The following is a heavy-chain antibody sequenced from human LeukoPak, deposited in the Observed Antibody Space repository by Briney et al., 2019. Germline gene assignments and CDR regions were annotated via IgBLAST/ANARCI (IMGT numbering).Heavy chain of an antibody. CDR3: ARVYYDYVWGSYPRQRGCWFDP. CDR1: GGSISSGSYY. D-gene: IGHD3-16*02. Sequence: PSQTLSLTCTVSGGSISSGSYYWSWIRQPAGKGLEWIGRIYTSGSTNYNPSLKSRVTISVDTSKNQFSLKLSSVTAADTAVYYCARVYYDYVWGSYPRQRGCWFDPWGQGTLVTVSS. J-gene: IGHJ5*02. CDR2: IYTSGST. V-gene: IGHV4-61*02.